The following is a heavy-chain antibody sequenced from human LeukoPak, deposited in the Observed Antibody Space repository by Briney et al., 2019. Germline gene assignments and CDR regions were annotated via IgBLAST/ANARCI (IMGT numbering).Heavy chain of an antibody. CDR1: GFTVSGNY. CDR2: IYSGGST. J-gene: IGHJ3*01. CDR3: AKELRTAAGYDAYGL. Sequence: GGSLRLSCAASGFTVSGNYMSWVRQAPGKGLEWVSVIYSGGSTYYADSVKGRFTISRDNAKNSLYLQMNSLRAGDTAVYYCAKELRTAAGYDAYGLWGQGTMVTASS. D-gene: IGHD6-25*01. V-gene: IGHV3-53*01.